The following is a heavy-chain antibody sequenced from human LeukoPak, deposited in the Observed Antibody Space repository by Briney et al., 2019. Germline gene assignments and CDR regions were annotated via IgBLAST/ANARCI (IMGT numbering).Heavy chain of an antibody. V-gene: IGHV1-8*01. J-gene: IGHJ6*03. Sequence: ASVKVSCKASGYTFTSYDINWVRLATGQGLEWMGWMNPNSGNTGYAQKFQGRVTMTRNTSISTAYMELSSLRSEDTAVYYCARGPGYSSDLILSYMDVWGKGTTVTVSS. CDR3: ARGPGYSSDLILSYMDV. CDR1: GYTFTSYD. D-gene: IGHD6-25*01. CDR2: MNPNSGNT.